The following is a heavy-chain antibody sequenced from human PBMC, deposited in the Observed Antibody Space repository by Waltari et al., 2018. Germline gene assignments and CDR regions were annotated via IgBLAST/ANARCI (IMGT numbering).Heavy chain of an antibody. J-gene: IGHJ4*02. CDR3: ARVLPDSGNS. V-gene: IGHV3-21*01. Sequence: EVQLVESGGGLVKPGGSLRLSCAASGFTFSSYSMNWVRQAPGKGLECVSSISSSSSYIYYADSVKGRFTISRDNAKNSLYLQMNSLRAEDTAVYYCARVLPDSGNSWGQGTLVTVSS. CDR2: ISSSSSYI. D-gene: IGHD2-21*01. CDR1: GFTFSSYS.